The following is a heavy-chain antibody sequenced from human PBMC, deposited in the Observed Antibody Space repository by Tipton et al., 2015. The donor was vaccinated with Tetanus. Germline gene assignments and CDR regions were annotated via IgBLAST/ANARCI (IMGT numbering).Heavy chain of an antibody. CDR1: GGSISDYY. Sequence: TLSLTCNVSGGSISDYYWSWIRQPAGKRMQWIGRIHSGGSTTYNPSLKNRVTMSVDMSKNHVSLTLTSVTAADMATYHCARRGDNWFFDLWGRGTLVTVSS. CDR3: ARRGDNWFFDL. V-gene: IGHV4-4*07. J-gene: IGHJ2*01. D-gene: IGHD2-21*02. CDR2: IHSGGST.